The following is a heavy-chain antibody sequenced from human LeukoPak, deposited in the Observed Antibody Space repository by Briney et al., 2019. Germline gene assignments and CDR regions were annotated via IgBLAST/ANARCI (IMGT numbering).Heavy chain of an antibody. CDR2: VFSSGST. CDR1: AVSINSHY. V-gene: IGHV4-59*11. Sequence: SETLSLTCTVSAVSINSHYWSWIRQPPGKGLEWIGNVFSSGSTNYNPSLRSRVSLSIDTTKNQFYLRLTSVTAADTAMYYCARAVEMATTTRNWFDPWGQGTLVTVSS. CDR3: ARAVEMATTTRNWFDP. D-gene: IGHD5-24*01. J-gene: IGHJ5*02.